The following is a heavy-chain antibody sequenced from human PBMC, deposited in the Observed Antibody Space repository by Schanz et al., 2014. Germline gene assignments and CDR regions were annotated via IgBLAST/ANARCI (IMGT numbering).Heavy chain of an antibody. CDR3: ARVSRGGVFDF. V-gene: IGHV4-4*07. D-gene: IGHD3-3*01. Sequence: QVQLRESGPRLVKPSETLSLNCTVSGDSMKSHYWTWIRQPAGQGLEWVGRIFTGGSSAYNRSFKSGMPFSIDTSKKYLSLNLNSVTAADTAFYFCARVSRGGVFDFWGPGILVTVSS. J-gene: IGHJ4*02. CDR2: IFTGGSS. CDR1: GDSMKSHY.